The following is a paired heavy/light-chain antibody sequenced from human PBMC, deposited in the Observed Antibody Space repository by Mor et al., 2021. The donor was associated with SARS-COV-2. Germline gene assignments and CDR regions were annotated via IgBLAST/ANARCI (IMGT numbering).Light chain of an antibody. CDR1: QSLLHSNGYNY. CDR3: MQALQKWT. V-gene: IGKV2-28*01. CDR2: LGS. Sequence: DIVMTQSPLSLPVTPGEPASISCRSSQSLLHSNGYNYLDWYLQKPGQSPQLLIYLGSNRASGVPDRFSGSGSGTDFTLKISRVEAEDVGVYYCMQALQKWTFGQGTKVEIK. J-gene: IGKJ1*01.
Heavy chain of an antibody. J-gene: IGHJ6*02. D-gene: IGHD2-2*01. CDR2: IIPIFGTA. V-gene: IGHV1-69*01. CDR3: ASTRRGLGYCSSTSCYPYGMDV. CDR1: GGTFSSYA. Sequence: QVQLVQSGAEVKKPGSSVKVSCKASGGTFSSYAISWVRQAPGQGLEWMGGIIPIFGTANYAQKFQGRVTITADESTSTAYMELSSLRSEDTAVYYCASTRRGLGYCSSTSCYPYGMDVWGQGTTVTVSS.